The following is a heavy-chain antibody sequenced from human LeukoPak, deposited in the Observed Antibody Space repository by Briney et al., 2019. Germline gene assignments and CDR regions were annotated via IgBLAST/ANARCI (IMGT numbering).Heavy chain of an antibody. CDR1: GESFSGYF. CDR3: AREGAVDGYFDY. D-gene: IGHD6-19*01. Sequence: PSETLSLTCAVYGESFSGYFWSWIRLPPGKGLEWIGKINHSGSTNYNPSLKSRVTISVDTSKNQFSLKLSSVTAADTAVYYCAREGAVDGYFDYWGQGTLVTVSS. J-gene: IGHJ4*02. V-gene: IGHV4-34*01. CDR2: INHSGST.